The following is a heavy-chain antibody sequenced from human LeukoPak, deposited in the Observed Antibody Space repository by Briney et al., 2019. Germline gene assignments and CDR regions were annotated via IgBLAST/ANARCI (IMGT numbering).Heavy chain of an antibody. CDR3: ARDYGDYRAECYFDY. V-gene: IGHV4-39*02. J-gene: IGHJ4*02. CDR1: GGSISSSSYY. CDR2: IYYSGST. Sequence: NPSETLSLTCTVSGGSISSSSYYWGWIRQPPGKGLEWIGSIYYSGSTYYNPSLKSRVTISVDTSKNQFSLKLSSVTAADTAVYYCARDYGDYRAECYFDYWGQGTLVTVSS. D-gene: IGHD4-17*01.